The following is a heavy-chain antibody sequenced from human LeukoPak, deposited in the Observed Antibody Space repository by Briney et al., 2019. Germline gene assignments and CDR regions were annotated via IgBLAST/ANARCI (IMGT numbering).Heavy chain of an antibody. CDR2: IYYSGST. CDR3: ARDPYGDYGRDDAFDI. J-gene: IGHJ3*02. CDR1: GGSISSYY. V-gene: IGHV4-59*01. D-gene: IGHD4-17*01. Sequence: SETLSLTCTVSGGSISSYYWSWIRQPPGKGLEWIGYIYYSGSTNYNPSLKSRVTISVYTSKNQFSLKLSSVTAADTAVYYCARDPYGDYGRDDAFDIWGQGTMVTVSS.